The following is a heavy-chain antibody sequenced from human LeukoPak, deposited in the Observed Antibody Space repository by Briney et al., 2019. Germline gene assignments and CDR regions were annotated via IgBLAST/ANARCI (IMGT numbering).Heavy chain of an antibody. CDR3: ARAAVVTSPFDY. CDR1: GFTFTSHW. CDR2: IHQNGGQQ. Sequence: GGSLRLSCVASGFTFTSHWMSWVRQAPGKGLEWVANIHQNGGQQYYGGFVKDRFTISRDNAKNSLDLQMNSLRAEDTAMYYCARAAVVTSPFDYWGQGTLVTVSS. J-gene: IGHJ4*02. D-gene: IGHD4-23*01. V-gene: IGHV3-7*03.